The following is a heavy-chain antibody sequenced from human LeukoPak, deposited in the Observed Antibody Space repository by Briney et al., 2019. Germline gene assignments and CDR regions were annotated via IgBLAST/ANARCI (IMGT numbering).Heavy chain of an antibody. V-gene: IGHV4-59*12. D-gene: IGHD5-12*01. CDR2: IYYSGST. CDR1: GESISGFY. Sequence: SETLSLTCTVSGESISGFYWTWIRQPPGKGLEWIGYIYYSGSTNYNPSLKSRVTMSVDTSKNQFSLKLSSVTAADTAVYYCARKGYSGYDPFDYWGQGTLVTVSS. CDR3: ARKGYSGYDPFDY. J-gene: IGHJ4*02.